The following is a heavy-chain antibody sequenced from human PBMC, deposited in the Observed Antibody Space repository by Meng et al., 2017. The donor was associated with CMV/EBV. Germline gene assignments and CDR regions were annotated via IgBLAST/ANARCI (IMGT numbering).Heavy chain of an antibody. CDR1: GGSISSSSYY. CDR3: ARTVTTFGDAFDI. CDR2: IYYSGST. V-gene: IGHV4-39*07. D-gene: IGHD4-17*01. J-gene: IGHJ3*02. Sequence: LALQESGPGLGKPSETLSLTCTVSGGSISSSSYYWGWIRQPPGKGLEWIGSIYYSGSTYYNPSLKSRVTISVDTSKNQFSLKLSSVTAADTAVYYCARTVTTFGDAFDIWGQGTMVTVSS.